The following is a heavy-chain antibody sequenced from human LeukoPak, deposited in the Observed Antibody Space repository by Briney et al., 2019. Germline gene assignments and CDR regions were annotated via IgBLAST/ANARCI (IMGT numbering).Heavy chain of an antibody. V-gene: IGHV1-2*02. D-gene: IGHD1-1*01. CDR2: INPSSGLT. J-gene: IGHJ5*02. CDR1: GYSFTGNQ. CDR3: ARKDNGKYFHWFDP. Sequence: ASVEVSCKAPGYSFTGNQIHWMRQVPGQGLEWMGWINPSSGLTNYAQKFQGRVTMTRDTSISTVYLELSKLRFNDTALYYCARKDNGKYFHWFDPWGQGPLVTVSS.